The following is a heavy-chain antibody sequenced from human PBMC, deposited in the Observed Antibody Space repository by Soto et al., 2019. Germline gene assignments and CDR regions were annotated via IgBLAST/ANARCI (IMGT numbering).Heavy chain of an antibody. CDR2: INPSGGAT. CDR1: GYPFTAFF. Sequence: QLVQSGAEVMEPGASVKISCKASGYPFTAFFMHWVRQAPGQGLEWLGMINPSGGATLYAQKFQGRVTMTGDASTSTFXLEXXXXXXXXXXXXXXXXXXXXXXXXXXXPEDSFDVWGQGTVVTVSS. D-gene: IGHD3-22*01. V-gene: IGHV1-46*01. CDR3: XXXXXXXXXXXXXPEDSFDV. J-gene: IGHJ3*01.